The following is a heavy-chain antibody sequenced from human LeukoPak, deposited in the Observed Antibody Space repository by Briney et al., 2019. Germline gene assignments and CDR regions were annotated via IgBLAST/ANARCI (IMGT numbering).Heavy chain of an antibody. Sequence: PGGSLRLSCAASGFTFSSYAMSWVRQAPGKGLEWVSYISSSSGYTNYADSVKGRFTISRDNAKNSLYLQMNSLRAEDTAVYYCARVDEGRNGVTVGYWGQGTLVTVSS. CDR1: GFTFSSYA. CDR2: ISSSSGYT. V-gene: IGHV3-21*05. CDR3: ARVDEGRNGVTVGY. J-gene: IGHJ4*02. D-gene: IGHD2-8*01.